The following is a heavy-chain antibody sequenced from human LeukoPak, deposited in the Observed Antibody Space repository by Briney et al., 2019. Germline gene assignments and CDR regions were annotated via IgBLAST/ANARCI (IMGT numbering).Heavy chain of an antibody. CDR1: GGSFSGYY. D-gene: IGHD4-23*01. J-gene: IGHJ4*02. CDR3: ARRGGVTPVDY. CDR2: INHSGST. V-gene: IGHV4-34*01. Sequence: PSETLSLTCAVYGGSFSGYYWSWIRQPPGKGLEWIGEINHSGSTNYNPSLKSRVTISVDTSKNQFSLKLSSVTAADTAVYYCARRGGVTPVDYWGQGTLVTVSS.